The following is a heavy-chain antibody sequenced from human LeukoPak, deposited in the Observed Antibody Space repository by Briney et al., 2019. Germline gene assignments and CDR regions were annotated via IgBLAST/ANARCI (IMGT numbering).Heavy chain of an antibody. CDR1: GGSVGSAGYY. D-gene: IGHD3-22*01. CDR3: ARLGRITMIVVVTNYYYYYMDV. V-gene: IGHV4-61*08. Sequence: SETLSLTCTVSGGSVGSAGYYWSWIRQPPGGGLEWIGYIYYIRNTNYNPPLKSRVTMSLDPSKNQFSLKLNSVTAADTAVYYCARLGRITMIVVVTNYYYYYMDVWGKGTTVTVSS. J-gene: IGHJ6*03. CDR2: IYYIRNT.